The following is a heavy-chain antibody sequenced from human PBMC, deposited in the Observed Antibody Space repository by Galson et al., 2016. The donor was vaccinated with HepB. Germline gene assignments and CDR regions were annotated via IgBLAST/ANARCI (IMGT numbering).Heavy chain of an antibody. Sequence: QSGAEVKKPGESLKISCKGSGYTFTNYWIGWVRQMPGKGLEWMGIIYPGDSDTRYSPSFKGQVTISVDKSINTAYLQWSSLKASGTAMYYCSRRGLFYGSGTYSWFDPWGQGTLVTVSS. D-gene: IGHD3-10*01. CDR2: IYPGDSDT. CDR3: SRRGLFYGSGTYSWFDP. J-gene: IGHJ5*02. V-gene: IGHV5-51*01. CDR1: GYTFTNYW.